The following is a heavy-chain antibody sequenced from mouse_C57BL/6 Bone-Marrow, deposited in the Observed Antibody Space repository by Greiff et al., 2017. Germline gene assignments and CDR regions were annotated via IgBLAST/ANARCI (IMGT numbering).Heavy chain of an antibody. CDR1: GFTFSDYY. CDR3: AREGRWFPWFAY. D-gene: IGHD2-3*01. J-gene: IGHJ3*01. CDR2: ISNGGGST. V-gene: IGHV5-12*01. Sequence: EVQVVESGGGLVQPGGSLKLSCAASGFTFSDYYMYWVRQTPEKRLEWVAYISNGGGSTYYPDTVKGRFTISRDNAKNTLYLQMSRRKSEDTAMYYCAREGRWFPWFAYWGQGTLVTVSA.